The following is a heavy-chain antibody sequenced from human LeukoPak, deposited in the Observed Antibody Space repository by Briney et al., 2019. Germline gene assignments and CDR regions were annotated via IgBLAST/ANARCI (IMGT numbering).Heavy chain of an antibody. J-gene: IGHJ4*02. Sequence: PGGSLRLSCAASGFTFSDYYMSWVRQAPGKGLEWVSAISGSGTNTYYADSVKGRFTISRDNSKNTLELQMNSLRAEDTAVYYRAKANGAIFGVAGYFDYWGQGTLVTVSS. D-gene: IGHD3-3*02. CDR1: GFTFSDYY. CDR3: AKANGAIFGVAGYFDY. V-gene: IGHV3-23*01. CDR2: ISGSGTNT.